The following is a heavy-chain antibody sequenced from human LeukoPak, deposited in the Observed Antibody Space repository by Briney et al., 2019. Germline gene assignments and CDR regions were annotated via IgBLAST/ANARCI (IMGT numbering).Heavy chain of an antibody. J-gene: IGHJ5*02. Sequence: GGSLRLSCAASGFTFSSYSMNWVRQAPGKGLEWVLSISSSSSYIYYADSVKGRFTISRDNAKNSLYLQMNSLRAEDTAVYYCARGWYSSSWYEGSNWFDPWGQGTLVTVSS. CDR3: ARGWYSSSWYEGSNWFDP. CDR1: GFTFSSYS. CDR2: ISSSSSYI. D-gene: IGHD6-13*01. V-gene: IGHV3-21*01.